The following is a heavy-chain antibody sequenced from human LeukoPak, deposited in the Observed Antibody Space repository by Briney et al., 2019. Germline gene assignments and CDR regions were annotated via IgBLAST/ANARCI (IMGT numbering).Heavy chain of an antibody. Sequence: SVKVSCKASGGTFSSYTISWVRQAPGQGLEWMGGIIPILGIANYAQKFQGRVTITADKSTSTAYMELSSLRSEDTAVYYCASGYYYDSSGYFFYWGQGTLVTVSS. CDR1: GGTFSSYT. CDR2: IIPILGIA. D-gene: IGHD3-22*01. CDR3: ASGYYYDSSGYFFY. V-gene: IGHV1-69*10. J-gene: IGHJ4*02.